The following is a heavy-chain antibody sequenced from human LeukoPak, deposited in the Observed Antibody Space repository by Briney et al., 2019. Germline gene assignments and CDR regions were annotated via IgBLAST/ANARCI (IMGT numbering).Heavy chain of an antibody. CDR3: ASGGIRDYYDSSGYLDY. CDR1: GINISTDY. D-gene: IGHD3-22*01. CDR2: IYSGGST. Sequence: GGSLRLSCAASGINISTDYMNWVRQAPGKGLEWVSVIYSGGSTYYADSVKGRFTISRDNSKNTLYLQMNSLRAEDTAVYYCASGGIRDYYDSSGYLDYWGQGTLVTVSS. V-gene: IGHV3-66*01. J-gene: IGHJ4*02.